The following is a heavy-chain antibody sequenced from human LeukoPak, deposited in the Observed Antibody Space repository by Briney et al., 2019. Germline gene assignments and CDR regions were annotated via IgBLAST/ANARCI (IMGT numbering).Heavy chain of an antibody. CDR2: ISYDGSNK. CDR3: AKRGYSGYLDI. V-gene: IGHV3-30*04. J-gene: IGHJ3*02. CDR1: GFTFSSYA. Sequence: PGGSLRLSCAASGFTFSSYAMHWVRQAPGKGLEWVAVISYDGSNKYYADSVKGRFTISRDNSKNTLYLQMNSLRAEDTAVYYCAKRGYSGYLDIWGQGTMVTVSS. D-gene: IGHD5-12*01.